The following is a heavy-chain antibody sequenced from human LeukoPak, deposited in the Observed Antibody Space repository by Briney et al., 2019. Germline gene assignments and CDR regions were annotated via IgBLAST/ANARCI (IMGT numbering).Heavy chain of an antibody. CDR3: ARDAGIQLWTRWYYYMDV. Sequence: ASVTVSCKASNDTFTTYDVNWVRQATGLGLEWMGWMNPNSGGTNYAQKFQGRVTMTRDTSISTAYMELSRLRSDDTAVYYCARDAGIQLWTRWYYYMDVWGKGTTVTVSS. CDR1: NDTFTTYD. J-gene: IGHJ6*03. V-gene: IGHV1-2*02. CDR2: MNPNSGGT. D-gene: IGHD5-18*01.